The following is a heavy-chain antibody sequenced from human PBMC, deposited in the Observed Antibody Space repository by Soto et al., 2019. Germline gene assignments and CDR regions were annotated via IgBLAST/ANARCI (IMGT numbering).Heavy chain of an antibody. J-gene: IGHJ4*02. CDR3: ARDLHAQVWFAW. CDR1: GFTFGDYS. CDR2: ISCSSGNI. Sequence: QVQLVESGGGLVKPGGSLRLSCVASGFTFGDYSMTWVRQAPGKGLEWLSYISCSSGNIDYADSVKGRFTISSDNGKNSLYRPRHSLSVEDTAVYYCARDLHAQVWFAWWGQGTLVNVSS. D-gene: IGHD2-21*01. V-gene: IGHV3-11*01.